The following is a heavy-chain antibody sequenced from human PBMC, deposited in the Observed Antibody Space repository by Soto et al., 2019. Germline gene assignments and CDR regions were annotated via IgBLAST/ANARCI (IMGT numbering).Heavy chain of an antibody. V-gene: IGHV5-51*01. J-gene: IGHJ5*02. CDR1: GYSFTSYW. CDR2: IYPGDSDT. D-gene: IGHD3-22*01. CDR3: ARLDTMTVVVANNWFDL. Sequence: GESLKISCKGSGYSFTSYWIGWVRQMPGKGLEWMGIIYPGDSDTRYSPSFQGQVTISADKSISTAYLQWSSLKASDTAMYYCARLDTMTVVVANNWFDLWGQGTLVRVS.